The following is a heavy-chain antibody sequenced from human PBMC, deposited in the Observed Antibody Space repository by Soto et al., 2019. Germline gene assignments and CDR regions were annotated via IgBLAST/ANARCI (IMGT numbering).Heavy chain of an antibody. CDR2: IYSGGST. D-gene: IGHD3-10*01. CDR3: ARDFYYYGSGTMGGYFDY. CDR1: GFTFGDYA. J-gene: IGHJ4*02. V-gene: IGHV3-66*01. Sequence: GGSLRLSCTASGFTFGDYAMSWVRQAPGKGLEWVSVIYSGGSTYYADSVKGRFTISRDNSKNTLYLQMNSLRAEDTAVYYCARDFYYYGSGTMGGYFDYWGQGTLVTVSS.